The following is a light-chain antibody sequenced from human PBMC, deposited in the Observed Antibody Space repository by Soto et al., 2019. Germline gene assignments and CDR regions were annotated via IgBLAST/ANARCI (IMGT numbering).Light chain of an antibody. CDR3: QSYDKSLSGVV. CDR1: SSNLGAGYD. V-gene: IGLV1-40*01. CDR2: VSS. Sequence: QSVLTQPPSVSGAPGQRVTISCTGSSSNLGAGYDVHWYQQVPGTAPKFLIYVSSNRPSGVPDRFSGSRSGTSAFLAISGLQAEDVADYYCQSYDKSLSGVVFGGGTKLTVL. J-gene: IGLJ2*01.